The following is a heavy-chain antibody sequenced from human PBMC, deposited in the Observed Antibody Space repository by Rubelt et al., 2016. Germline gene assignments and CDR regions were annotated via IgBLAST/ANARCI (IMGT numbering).Heavy chain of an antibody. V-gene: IGHV3-48*04. D-gene: IGHD5-18*01. J-gene: IGHJ5*01. Sequence: GLEWVSYISSGSSTIHYADSVKGRFTISRDNAKNSLYLQMNSLRAEDTAVYHWARDSAPDTPPNNWFDSWGQGTVVTVSS. CDR3: ARDSAPDTPPNNWFDS. CDR2: ISSGSSTI.